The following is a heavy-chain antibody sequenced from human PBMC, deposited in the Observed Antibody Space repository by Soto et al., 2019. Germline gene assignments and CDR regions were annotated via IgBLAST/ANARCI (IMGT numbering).Heavy chain of an antibody. Sequence: SETLSLTCTVSGGSISSYYWSWIRQPPGKGLEWIGYIYYSGSTNYNPSLKSRVTISVDTSKNQLSLKLSSVTAADTAVYYCARTYYDSSGYYSQSYWFDPWGQGTLVTVSS. CDR1: GGSISSYY. V-gene: IGHV4-59*01. CDR2: IYYSGST. D-gene: IGHD3-22*01. J-gene: IGHJ5*02. CDR3: ARTYYDSSGYYSQSYWFDP.